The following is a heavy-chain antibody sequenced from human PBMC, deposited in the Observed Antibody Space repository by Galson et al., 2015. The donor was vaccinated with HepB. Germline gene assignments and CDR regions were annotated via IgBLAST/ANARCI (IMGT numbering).Heavy chain of an antibody. Sequence: SLRLSCAASGFTFSDYYMSWIRQAPGKGLEWVSYISSSSSYTNYADSVKGRFTISRDNAKNSLYLQMNSLRAEDTAVYYCARHIAAAGTGEAFDIWGQGTMVTVSS. J-gene: IGHJ3*02. CDR1: GFTFSDYY. CDR2: ISSSSSYT. D-gene: IGHD6-13*01. V-gene: IGHV3-11*06. CDR3: ARHIAAAGTGEAFDI.